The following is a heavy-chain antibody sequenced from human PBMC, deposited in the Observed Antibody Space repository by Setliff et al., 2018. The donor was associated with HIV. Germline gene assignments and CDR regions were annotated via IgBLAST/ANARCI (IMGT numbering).Heavy chain of an antibody. CDR3: ARDPPSSGWYRADY. D-gene: IGHD6-19*01. Sequence: ASVKVSCKASGYTFTNYGISWVRQAPGQGLQWMGWISVYNGHTSYAPEFQDRVTMTTDTSTSTAFMELRSLRSDDTAVYYCARDPPSSGWYRADYWGQGTLVTVSS. J-gene: IGHJ4*02. V-gene: IGHV1-18*01. CDR1: GYTFTNYG. CDR2: ISVYNGHT.